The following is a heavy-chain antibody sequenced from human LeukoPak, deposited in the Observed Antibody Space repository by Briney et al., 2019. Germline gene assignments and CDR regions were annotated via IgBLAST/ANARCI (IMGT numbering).Heavy chain of an antibody. Sequence: GGSLRLSCAASGFTFSSYWMSWVRQAPGKGREWVANIKQDGSEKYYVDSVKGRFTISRDNAKNSLYLQMNSPRAEDTAVYYCAKPEYDYVWGSPLYWGQGTLVTVSS. D-gene: IGHD3-16*01. CDR2: IKQDGSEK. CDR1: GFTFSSYW. CDR3: AKPEYDYVWGSPLY. V-gene: IGHV3-7*01. J-gene: IGHJ4*02.